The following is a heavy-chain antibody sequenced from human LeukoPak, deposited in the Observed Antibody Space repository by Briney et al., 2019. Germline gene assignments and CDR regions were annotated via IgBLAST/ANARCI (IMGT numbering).Heavy chain of an antibody. CDR3: ARDSHNPPPFDYYYMDV. V-gene: IGHV4-39*07. D-gene: IGHD1-1*01. CDR2: IYYSGST. J-gene: IGHJ6*03. CDR1: GGSISSSSYY. Sequence: PSETLSLTCTVSGGSISSSSYYWGWIRQPPGKGLEWIGSIYYSGSTYYNPSLKSRVTISVDTSKNQFSLKLSSVTAADTAVYYCARDSHNPPPFDYYYMDVWGKGTTVTVSS.